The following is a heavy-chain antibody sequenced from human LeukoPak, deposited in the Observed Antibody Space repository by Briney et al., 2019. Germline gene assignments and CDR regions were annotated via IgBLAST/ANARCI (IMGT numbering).Heavy chain of an antibody. CDR3: AKVRFNRYFDWLLYPLATAYGMDV. CDR2: ISYDGSNK. Sequence: GGSLRLSCAASGFTFSSYGMHWVRQAPGKGLEWVAVISYDGSNKYYADSVKGRFTISRDNSKNTLYLQMNSLRAEDTAVYYCAKVRFNRYFDWLLYPLATAYGMDVWGQGTTVTVSS. CDR1: GFTFSSYG. J-gene: IGHJ6*02. V-gene: IGHV3-30*18. D-gene: IGHD3-9*01.